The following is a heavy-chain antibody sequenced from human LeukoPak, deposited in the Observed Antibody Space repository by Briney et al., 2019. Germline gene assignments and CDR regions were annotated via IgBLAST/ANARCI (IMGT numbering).Heavy chain of an antibody. CDR2: INHSGST. CDR1: GGSFSGYY. CDR3: ARGHPLATLNSSSWFKCDY. J-gene: IGHJ4*02. V-gene: IGHV4-34*01. Sequence: SETLSLTCAVYGGSFSGYYWSWIRQPPGQGLEWIGEINHSGSTNYNPSLTSRVTISVDTSKNQFSLKLSSVTAADTAVYYCARGHPLATLNSSSWFKCDYWGQGTLVTVSS. D-gene: IGHD6-13*01.